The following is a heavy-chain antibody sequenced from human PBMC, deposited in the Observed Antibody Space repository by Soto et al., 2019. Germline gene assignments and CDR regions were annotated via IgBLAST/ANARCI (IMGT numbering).Heavy chain of an antibody. CDR3: ARAWVWAYGMEV. CDR2: IYCSGST. Sequence: PSGTLYLTCTVSGGSVSIAIYYWTWIRQPPGKGLEWIGYIYCSGSTNYNPSLKSRVTISGDTSKNQFSLKLSSVTAADTAVYYCARAWVWAYGMEVWGQGTTVTVSS. D-gene: IGHD3-16*01. V-gene: IGHV4-61*01. J-gene: IGHJ6*02. CDR1: GGSVSIAIYY.